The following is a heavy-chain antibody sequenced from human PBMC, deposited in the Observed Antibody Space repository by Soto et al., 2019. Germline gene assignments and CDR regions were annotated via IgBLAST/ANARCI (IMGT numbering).Heavy chain of an antibody. CDR1: GYTFSSYR. Sequence: GESLKISCKGSGYTFSSYRIGWVRQVPGKGLEWMGIISPGDSDTKYSQSFQGQVTISADKSISTAYLQWNSLRASDTAMYYCAGHAIYYDILSRYYFDFRCQGTLVTAS. CDR2: ISPGDSDT. J-gene: IGHJ4*02. CDR3: AGHAIYYDILSRYYFDF. D-gene: IGHD3-9*01. V-gene: IGHV5-51*01.